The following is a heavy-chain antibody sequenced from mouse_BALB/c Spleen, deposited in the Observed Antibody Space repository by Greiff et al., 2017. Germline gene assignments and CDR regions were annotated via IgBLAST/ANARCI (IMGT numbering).Heavy chain of an antibody. J-gene: IGHJ4*01. CDR3: TRRASSGYVRYYAMDY. D-gene: IGHD3-1*01. CDR2: IRLKSNNYAT. V-gene: IGHV6-6*02. Sequence: EVQLQESGGGLVQPGGSMKLSCVASGFTFSNYWMNWVRQSPEKGLEWVAEIRLKSNNYATHYAESVKGRFTISRDDSKSSVYLQMNNLRAEDTGIYYCTRRASSGYVRYYAMDYWGQGTSVTVSS. CDR1: GFTFSNYW.